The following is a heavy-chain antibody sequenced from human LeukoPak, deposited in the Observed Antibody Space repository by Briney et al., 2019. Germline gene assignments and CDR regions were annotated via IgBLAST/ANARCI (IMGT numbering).Heavy chain of an antibody. CDR1: GGSISSTTYY. V-gene: IGHV4-61*02. CDR2: ISTSGST. Sequence: SETLSLTCTVSGGSISSTTYYWSWIRQPAAGKGLEWIGRISTSGSTNYNPSLKSRVTISVDTSKNQFSLKLSSVTAADTAVFFCARTTTAQKQGLDIWGQGTMVTVSS. J-gene: IGHJ3*02. CDR3: ARTTTAQKQGLDI. D-gene: IGHD4-17*01.